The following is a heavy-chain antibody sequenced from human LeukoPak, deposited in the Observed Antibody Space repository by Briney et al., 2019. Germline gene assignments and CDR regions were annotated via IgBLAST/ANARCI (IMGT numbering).Heavy chain of an antibody. Sequence: ASVKVSCKASGYTFTSCDINWVRQAAGQGLEWMGWMNPNSGNTGYAQKFQGRVTMTRNTSISTAYMELSSLRSEDTAVYYCAREYHLTPHLNWFDPWGQGTLVTVSS. CDR1: GYTFTSCD. V-gene: IGHV1-8*01. D-gene: IGHD2-2*01. CDR3: AREYHLTPHLNWFDP. J-gene: IGHJ5*02. CDR2: MNPNSGNT.